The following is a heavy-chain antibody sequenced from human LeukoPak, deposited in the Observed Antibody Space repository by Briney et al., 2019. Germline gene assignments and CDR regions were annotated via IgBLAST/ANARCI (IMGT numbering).Heavy chain of an antibody. CDR1: GFTFSSYG. Sequence: GGSLRLSCAASGFTFSSYGMHWVRQAPGKGLEWVAVIWSDGRNKYYADSVKGRFTISRDNSENTLYLQMNSLRAEDTAVYYCATDRGSSPFDYWGQGTLVTVSS. CDR3: ATDRGSSPFDY. CDR2: IWSDGRNK. D-gene: IGHD3-16*01. V-gene: IGHV3-33*01. J-gene: IGHJ4*02.